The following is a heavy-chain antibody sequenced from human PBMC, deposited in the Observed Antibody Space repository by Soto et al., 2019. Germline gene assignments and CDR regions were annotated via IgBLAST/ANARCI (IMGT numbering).Heavy chain of an antibody. CDR2: IDPSDSYT. J-gene: IGHJ6*02. Sequence: PGESLKISCKGSGYSFTSYWISWVRQMPGKGLEWMGRIDPSDSYTNYSPSFQGHVTISADKSISTAYLQWSSLKASDTAMYYCARLLLGYCSSTSCYTDWYYYYGMDVWGQGTTVTV. CDR1: GYSFTSYW. V-gene: IGHV5-10-1*01. CDR3: ARLLLGYCSSTSCYTDWYYYYGMDV. D-gene: IGHD2-2*02.